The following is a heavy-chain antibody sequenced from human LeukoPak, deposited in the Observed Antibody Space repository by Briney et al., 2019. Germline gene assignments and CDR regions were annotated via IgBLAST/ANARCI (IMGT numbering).Heavy chain of an antibody. J-gene: IGHJ5*02. CDR2: ISGSGGST. CDR3: TKPYSGTILTGWFDP. Sequence: GGSLRLSCAASGFTFSSYAMTWVRQAPGKGLEWVSIISGSGGSTSYADSVKGRFTISRDNSKNTLYLQMNSLRAEDTALYYCTKPYSGTILTGWFDPWGQGTLVTVSS. CDR1: GFTFSSYA. V-gene: IGHV3-23*01. D-gene: IGHD3-9*01.